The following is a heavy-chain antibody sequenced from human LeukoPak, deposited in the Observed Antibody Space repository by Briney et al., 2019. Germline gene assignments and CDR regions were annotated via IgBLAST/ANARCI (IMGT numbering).Heavy chain of an antibody. CDR1: GGTFSSYA. V-gene: IGHV1-69*05. D-gene: IGHD1-26*01. J-gene: IGHJ2*01. Sequence: SVRVSCKASGGTFSSYAISWVRQAPGQGLEWMGRIIPIFGTANYAQKFQGRVTITTDESTSTAYMELSSLRSEDTAVYYCARDGRSGSYSHWYFDLWGRGTLVTVSS. CDR3: ARDGRSGSYSHWYFDL. CDR2: IIPIFGTA.